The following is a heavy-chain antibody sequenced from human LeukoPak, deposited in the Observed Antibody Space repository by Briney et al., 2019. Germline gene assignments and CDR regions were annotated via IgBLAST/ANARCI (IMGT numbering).Heavy chain of an antibody. Sequence: GGSLRLSCAASGFTFSSYSMNWVRQAPGKGLEWVSSISSSSSYIYYADSVKGRFTISRDNAKNSLYLQMNSLRADDTALYYCAKLTRQHCGANCPYPADYWGQGTLVTVSS. D-gene: IGHD2-21*02. CDR1: GFTFSSYS. CDR3: AKLTRQHCGANCPYPADY. CDR2: ISSSSSYI. J-gene: IGHJ4*02. V-gene: IGHV3-21*04.